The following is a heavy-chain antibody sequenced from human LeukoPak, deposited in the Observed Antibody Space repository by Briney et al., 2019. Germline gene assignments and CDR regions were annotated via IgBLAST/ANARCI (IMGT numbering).Heavy chain of an antibody. V-gene: IGHV1-18*01. J-gene: IGHJ4*02. CDR3: ARFSRYGDYFDY. CDR1: GYTFTSYG. D-gene: IGHD4-17*01. CDR2: ISAYNGNT. Sequence: ASVKVSCKASGYTFTSYGISWVRQAPGQGLEWMGWISAYNGNTDYAQKLQGRVTMTTDTSTSTAYMELRSLRSDDTAVYYCARFSRYGDYFDYWGQGTLVTVSS.